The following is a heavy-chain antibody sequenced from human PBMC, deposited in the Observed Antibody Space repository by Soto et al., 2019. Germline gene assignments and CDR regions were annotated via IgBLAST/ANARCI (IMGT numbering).Heavy chain of an antibody. CDR3: ARDLGVVIIDY. V-gene: IGHV1-3*01. CDR2: INAGNGET. CDR1: GYIFTTYG. D-gene: IGHD3-22*01. Sequence: QVQLVQSGAEVKKPGASVKVSCKASGYIFTTYGIHWVRQAPGQRLEWMGWINAGNGETKYSEEFQGRVTVTRDKYAGTVSMELSSLRSEDTAVYYCARDLGVVIIDYWGQGTLVTVSS. J-gene: IGHJ4*02.